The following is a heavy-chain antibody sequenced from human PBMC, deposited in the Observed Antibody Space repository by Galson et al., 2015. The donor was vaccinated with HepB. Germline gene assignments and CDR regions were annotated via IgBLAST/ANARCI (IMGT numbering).Heavy chain of an antibody. CDR2: IYHGGST. J-gene: IGHJ4*02. CDR3: ARFREGGGWLDY. V-gene: IGHV4-4*02. D-gene: IGHD6-19*01. CDR1: GGSISSNNW. Sequence: TLSLTCAVSGGSISSNNWWSWVRQSPGKGLECIGEIYHGGSTSYNPSLKRRVTISVDKSKNQFSLRLSSVTAADTAVYYCARFREGGGWLDYWGQGILVTVSS.